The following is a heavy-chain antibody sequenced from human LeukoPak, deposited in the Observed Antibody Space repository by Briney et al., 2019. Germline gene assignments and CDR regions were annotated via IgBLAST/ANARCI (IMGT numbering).Heavy chain of an antibody. V-gene: IGHV3-7*01. CDR3: ARLFVYGSGAEAFDY. J-gene: IGHJ4*02. Sequence: GGSLRLSCAASGFTFNKHGMHWVRQAPGKGLEWVANINEDGSEKYYLDSVRGRFTISRDNAKNSLYLQMDSLRAEDTAVYYCARLFVYGSGAEAFDYWGQGALVTVSS. CDR1: GFTFNKHG. CDR2: INEDGSEK. D-gene: IGHD3-10*01.